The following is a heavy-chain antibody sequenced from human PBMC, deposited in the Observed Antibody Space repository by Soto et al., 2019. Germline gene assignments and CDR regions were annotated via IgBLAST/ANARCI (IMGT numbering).Heavy chain of an antibody. CDR3: AGSWGHQGWSGYFDL. CDR1: GGTFSSYA. Sequence: QVQLVQSGAEVKKPGSSVKVSCKASGGTFSSYAISWVRQAPGQGLEWMGGIIPIFGTANYAQKFQGRVTITADESTSTAYRELSSLRSEATAVYYCAGSWGHQGWSGYFDLWGRGTLVTVAS. CDR2: IIPIFGTA. V-gene: IGHV1-69*12. J-gene: IGHJ2*01. D-gene: IGHD6-13*01.